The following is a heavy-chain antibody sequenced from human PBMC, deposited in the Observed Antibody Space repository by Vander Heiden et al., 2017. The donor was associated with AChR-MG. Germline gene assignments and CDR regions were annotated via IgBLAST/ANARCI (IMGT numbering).Heavy chain of an antibody. V-gene: IGHV3-23*01. D-gene: IGHD5-12*01. CDR2: ISGSGGST. CDR3: AKEKGGLYSGYVPISNFDN. J-gene: IGHJ4*02. CDR1: GFTVSSHA. Sequence: EVQLLESGGGLVQPGGFLRLSCVASGFTVSSHAMGWIGQAPGKGVEWSSGISGSGGSTYYADSVKGRFTISRDNSKNTLYLQMNSLRAEDTALYYCAKEKGGLYSGYVPISNFDNWGQGTLVTVSS.